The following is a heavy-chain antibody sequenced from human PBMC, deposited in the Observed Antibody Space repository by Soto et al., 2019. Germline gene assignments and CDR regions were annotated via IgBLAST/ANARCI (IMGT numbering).Heavy chain of an antibody. V-gene: IGHV1-69*08. CDR1: GGTFSSYT. CDR3: AREISAARRDVGY. D-gene: IGHD1-26*01. J-gene: IGHJ4*02. CDR2: VIPILGIA. Sequence: QVQLVQSGAEVKKPGSSVKVSCKASGGTFSSYTISWVRQAPGQGLEWMGRVIPILGIANYAQKFQGRVTITADKSTSTAYMELSSLRSEDTAVYYCAREISAARRDVGYWGQGTLVTVSS.